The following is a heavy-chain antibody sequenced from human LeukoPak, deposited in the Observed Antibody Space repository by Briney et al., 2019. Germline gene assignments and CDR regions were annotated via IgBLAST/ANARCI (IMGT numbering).Heavy chain of an antibody. CDR2: IYYSGST. D-gene: IGHD1-26*01. J-gene: IGHJ4*02. Sequence: SETLSLTCTVSGGSFVVYYWSWFGHPPGRGLEWIGYIYYSGSTNYNPSLKSRVTISVDTSKNQFSLKLSSVTAADTAVYYCARDADPGALDYWGQGTLVTVSS. V-gene: IGHV4-59*01. CDR1: GGSFVVYY. CDR3: ARDADPGALDY.